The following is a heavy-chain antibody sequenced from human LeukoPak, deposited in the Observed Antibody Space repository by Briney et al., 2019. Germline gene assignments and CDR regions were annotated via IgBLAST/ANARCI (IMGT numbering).Heavy chain of an antibody. CDR3: ARRGTNSGADP. D-gene: IGHD6-25*01. J-gene: IGHJ5*02. CDR1: GDSINSYY. V-gene: IGHV4-59*08. Sequence: SETLSLTCTVSGDSINSYYWSWIRQPPGKGLEWIGYISYSGGTTHNPSLKSRVTMSLDTSKNQFSLKLSSVTATDTAVYYCARRGTNSGADPWGQGILVTVSS. CDR2: ISYSGGT.